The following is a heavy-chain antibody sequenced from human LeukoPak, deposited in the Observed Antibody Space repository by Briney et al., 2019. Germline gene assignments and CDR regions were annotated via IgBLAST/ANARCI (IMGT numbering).Heavy chain of an antibody. CDR1: GFTFGDYA. CDR3: TRDTGGYSSSWYVGYNWFDP. Sequence: GGSLRLSCTASGFTFGDYAMSWFRQAPGKGLEWVGFIRSKAYGGTTEYAASVKGRFTISGDDSKSIAYLQMNSLKTEDTAVYYCTRDTGGYSSSWYVGYNWFDPWGQGTLVTVSS. J-gene: IGHJ5*02. CDR2: IRSKAYGGTT. D-gene: IGHD6-13*01. V-gene: IGHV3-49*03.